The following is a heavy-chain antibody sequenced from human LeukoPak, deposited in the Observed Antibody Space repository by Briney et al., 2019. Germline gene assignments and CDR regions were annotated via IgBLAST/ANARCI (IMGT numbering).Heavy chain of an antibody. CDR1: GGTFSRYA. Sequence: SVNVSFMASGGTFSRYAISGVRQAPGQGLEWMGGIIPIFGTANYAQKFQGRVTITADESTTTAYMELSSLRSEDTAVYYCARDAGYCSSTSCSDNFDYWGQGTLSPSPQ. CDR3: ARDAGYCSSTSCSDNFDY. V-gene: IGHV1-69*13. D-gene: IGHD2-2*01. CDR2: IIPIFGTA. J-gene: IGHJ4*02.